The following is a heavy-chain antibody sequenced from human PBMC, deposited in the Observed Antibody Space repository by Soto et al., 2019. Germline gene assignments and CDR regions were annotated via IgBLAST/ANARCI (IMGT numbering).Heavy chain of an antibody. CDR2: IYSDGTT. V-gene: IGHV4-4*07. Sequence: SETLSLTXTVSGGSISGYYWSWVRQPAGKGLEWVGRIYSDGTTNYSPPLKSRVTMSLDTSKDQFSLHSNSVTAADTAVYYCSRVGCSNSKCYTRGMDVWGQGTTGTVSS. CDR3: SRVGCSNSKCYTRGMDV. J-gene: IGHJ6*02. CDR1: GGSISGYY. D-gene: IGHD2-2*01.